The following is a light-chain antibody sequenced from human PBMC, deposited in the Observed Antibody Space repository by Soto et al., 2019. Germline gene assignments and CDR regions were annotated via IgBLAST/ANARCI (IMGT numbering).Light chain of an antibody. J-gene: IGKJ5*01. CDR1: QSVSSN. CDR3: QQYNNWPPIP. CDR2: GAS. V-gene: IGKV3-15*01. Sequence: RVLTQAPATLSVYHGDRATLPCRASQSVSSNLAWYQQKPGRAPRLLIYGASTRATGIPARFSGSGSGTEFTLTISSLQSEDFAVYYCQQYNNWPPIPFGQGTRLAIK.